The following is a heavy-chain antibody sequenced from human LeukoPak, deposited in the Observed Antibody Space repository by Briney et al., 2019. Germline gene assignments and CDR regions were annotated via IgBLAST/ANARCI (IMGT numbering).Heavy chain of an antibody. CDR1: GFTFSSYI. CDR2: ISGSGGST. V-gene: IGHV3-23*01. CDR3: AKAFSGTLGFDY. J-gene: IGHJ4*02. Sequence: GGSLRLSCAASGFTFSSYIMSWVRQAPGKGLEWVSTISGSGGSTNYADSVKGRFTISRDNSKNTLYLQVNSLRAEDTAVYYCAKAFSGTLGFDYWGQGTLVTVSS. D-gene: IGHD1-26*01.